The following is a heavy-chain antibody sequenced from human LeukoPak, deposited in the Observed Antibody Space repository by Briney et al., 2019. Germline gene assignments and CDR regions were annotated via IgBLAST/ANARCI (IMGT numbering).Heavy chain of an antibody. CDR1: GFTFSGST. V-gene: IGHV3-73*01. Sequence: GGSLRLSCAASGFTFSGSTMHWVRQASGKGLEWVGRIRSKANNYATAYATSVKGRFTLSRDDSKNTAYLQMNSLKTEDTAVYYCTTSGSSSSYYYYGMDVWGQGTTVTVSS. CDR2: IRSKANNYAT. CDR3: TTSGSSSSYYYYGMDV. D-gene: IGHD6-6*01. J-gene: IGHJ6*02.